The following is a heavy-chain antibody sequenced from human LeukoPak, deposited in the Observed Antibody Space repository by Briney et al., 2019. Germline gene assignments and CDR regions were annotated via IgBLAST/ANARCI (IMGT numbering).Heavy chain of an antibody. J-gene: IGHJ3*02. CDR1: GYTFTAYY. Sequence: ASVKVSCKASGYTFTAYYIHWVRQAPGQGLEWMGWINPNGGGADHTQEFQDRVTMTRDTSISTAYMELSRLRSDDTAVYYCARDYDFVNTNAFDIWGQGTMVTVSS. V-gene: IGHV1-2*02. CDR2: INPNGGGA. CDR3: ARDYDFVNTNAFDI. D-gene: IGHD3-3*01.